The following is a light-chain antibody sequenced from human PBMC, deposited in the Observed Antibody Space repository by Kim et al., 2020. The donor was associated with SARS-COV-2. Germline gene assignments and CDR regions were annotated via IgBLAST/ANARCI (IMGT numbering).Light chain of an antibody. CDR1: HSIGNS. Sequence: WSPGERATLSCRASHSIGNSLAWYQQKPGQAPRLLIHDASNGATDIPARFSGSGSGTDFTLNISSLEPEDFAVYFCQQRSSWPPTFGQGTRLEIK. CDR2: DAS. J-gene: IGKJ5*01. CDR3: QQRSSWPPT. V-gene: IGKV3-11*01.